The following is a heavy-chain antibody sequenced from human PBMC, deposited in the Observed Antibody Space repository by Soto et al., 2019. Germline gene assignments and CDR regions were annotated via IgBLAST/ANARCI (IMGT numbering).Heavy chain of an antibody. CDR1: GVTFSSYT. V-gene: IGHV3-23*01. Sequence: PGGSLRLSCEASGVTFSSYTMDWVRRAPGKGLEWVATIGGSGDGTYYGDSVKGRFTISRDNSKNTVYLQMNSLRAEDTAIYYCARAREASLLRVPSSYWGQVTLVTVAS. CDR3: ARAREASLLRVPSSY. J-gene: IGHJ4*02. D-gene: IGHD2-21*02. CDR2: IGGSGDGT.